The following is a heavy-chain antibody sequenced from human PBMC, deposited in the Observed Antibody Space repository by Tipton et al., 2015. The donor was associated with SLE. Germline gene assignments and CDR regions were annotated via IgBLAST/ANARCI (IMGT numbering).Heavy chain of an antibody. CDR1: GGSISSSDYY. Sequence: SLTCTVSGGSISSSDYYWTWIRQHPGKGLEWIGYIYYSGNTYYNPSLKSRITISVDTSTNQFSLKLNSVTAADTAVYYCARWGSFYYYMDVWGKGTTVTVSS. V-gene: IGHV4-31*03. J-gene: IGHJ6*03. D-gene: IGHD3-16*02. CDR2: IYYSGNT. CDR3: ARWGSFYYYMDV.